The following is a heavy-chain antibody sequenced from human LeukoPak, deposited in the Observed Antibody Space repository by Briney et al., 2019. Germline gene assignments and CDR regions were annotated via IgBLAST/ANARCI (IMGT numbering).Heavy chain of an antibody. Sequence: SETLSLTCTVSGGSISSGGYYWSWIRQPPGKGLEWIGYIYHSGSTYYNPSLKSRVTISVDTSKNQFSLKLSSVTAADTAVYYCARDKDYGGTFDYWGQGTLVTVSS. V-gene: IGHV4-30-2*01. CDR2: IYHSGST. J-gene: IGHJ4*02. CDR3: ARDKDYGGTFDY. CDR1: GGSISSGGYY. D-gene: IGHD4-23*01.